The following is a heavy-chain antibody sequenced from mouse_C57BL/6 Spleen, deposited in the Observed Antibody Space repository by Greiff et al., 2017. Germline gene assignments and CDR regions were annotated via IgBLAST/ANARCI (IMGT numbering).Heavy chain of an antibody. J-gene: IGHJ2*01. CDR1: GYSFTGYF. CDR3: ARREGDY. CDR2: INPYNGDT. Sequence: VQLQQSGPELVKPGDSVKISCKASGYSFTGYFLNWVMQSHGTRLEWIGRINPYNGDTFYNQKFKGKATLTVDKSSSPAHMELRSLTSEDSAVYYCARREGDYWGQGTTLTVAS. V-gene: IGHV1-20*01.